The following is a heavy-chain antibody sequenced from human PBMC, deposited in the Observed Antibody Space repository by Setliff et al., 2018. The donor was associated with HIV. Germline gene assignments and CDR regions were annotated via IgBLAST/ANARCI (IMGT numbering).Heavy chain of an antibody. CDR2: IYSSGST. V-gene: IGHV4-39*07. CDR1: GGSSSSRSYY. J-gene: IGHJ1*01. CDR3: ARDGRHDRNRWYVTHQYFKY. D-gene: IGHD2-15*01. Sequence: PSETLSLTCTVSGGSSSSRSYYWGWIRQPPGKGLEWIGSIYSSGSTYYNPSLKRRVTISVDPSKKQFSLRLSPVTAADTAVYYCARDGRHDRNRWYVTHQYFKYWGQGTLVTVSS.